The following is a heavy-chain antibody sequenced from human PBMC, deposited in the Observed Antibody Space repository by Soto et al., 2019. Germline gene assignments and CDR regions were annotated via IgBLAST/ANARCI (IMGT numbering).Heavy chain of an antibody. D-gene: IGHD5-12*01. CDR3: AREPRDGYNLDY. J-gene: IGHJ4*02. Sequence: QVQLLESGGGLVQPGRSLRLSCAASGFTFSSYGMHWVRQAPGKGLEWVAVIWYDGSNKYYADSVKGRFTISRDNSKNTLYLQMNSLRAEDPAVYYCAREPRDGYNLDYWGQVTLVTVSS. V-gene: IGHV3-33*01. CDR2: IWYDGSNK. CDR1: GFTFSSYG.